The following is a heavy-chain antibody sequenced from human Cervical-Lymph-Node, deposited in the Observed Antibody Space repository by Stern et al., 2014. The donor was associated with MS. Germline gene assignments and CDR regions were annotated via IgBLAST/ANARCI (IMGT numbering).Heavy chain of an antibody. CDR2: IHPIYGIG. CDR1: GCTFSSYT. CDR3: ARATSDYIWGSYRYLDY. Sequence: QVQLVESGAEVKKPGSSVKVSCKASGCTFSSYTIGWVRQAPGKGLEWMGGIHPIYGIGHNAEESQGGARITADEATSTAYVDLSTLRSEDTAVYYCARATSDYIWGSYRYLDYWGQGTQVTVSS. J-gene: IGHJ4*02. D-gene: IGHD3-16*02. V-gene: IGHV1-69*01.